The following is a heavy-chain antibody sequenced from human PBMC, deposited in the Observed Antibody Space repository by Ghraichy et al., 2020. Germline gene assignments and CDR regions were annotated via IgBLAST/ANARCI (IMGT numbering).Heavy chain of an antibody. Sequence: GGSLRLSCAASGFTFDDYAMHWVRQAPGKGLEWVSLISGDGGSTYYADSVKGRFTISRDNSKNSLYLQMNSLRTEDTALYYCAKDFRAWYGSGSYYSPDGMDVWGQGTAVTVAS. V-gene: IGHV3-43*02. D-gene: IGHD3-10*01. J-gene: IGHJ6*02. CDR3: AKDFRAWYGSGSYYSPDGMDV. CDR1: GFTFDDYA. CDR2: ISGDGGST.